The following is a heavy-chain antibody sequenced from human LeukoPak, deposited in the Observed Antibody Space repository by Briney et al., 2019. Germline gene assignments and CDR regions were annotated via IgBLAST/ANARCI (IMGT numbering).Heavy chain of an antibody. Sequence: GRSLRLSCAASGFTFSSYGMHWFRQAPGKGLEWVAVISYNGHNKYSADSVKGRFTISRDNSKNTLYLQMNSLRAEDTAIYYCAKDPGMAVYSYGYDAFDIWGQGTMATVSS. CDR3: AKDPGMAVYSYGYDAFDI. CDR2: ISYNGHNK. D-gene: IGHD5-18*01. CDR1: GFTFSSYG. V-gene: IGHV3-30*18. J-gene: IGHJ3*02.